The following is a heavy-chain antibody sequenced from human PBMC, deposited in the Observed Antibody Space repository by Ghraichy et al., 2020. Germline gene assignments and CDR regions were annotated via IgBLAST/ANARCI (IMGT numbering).Heavy chain of an antibody. D-gene: IGHD3-22*01. V-gene: IGHV4-34*01. CDR3: ARVRDSSGYLDY. CDR2: INHSGST. CDR1: GGSFSGYY. J-gene: IGHJ4*02. Sequence: TLSLTCAVYGGSFSGYYWSWIRQPPGKGLEWIGEINHSGSTNYNPSLKSRVTISVDTSKNQFSLKLSSVTTADTAVYYCARVRDSSGYLDYWGQGTLVTVSS.